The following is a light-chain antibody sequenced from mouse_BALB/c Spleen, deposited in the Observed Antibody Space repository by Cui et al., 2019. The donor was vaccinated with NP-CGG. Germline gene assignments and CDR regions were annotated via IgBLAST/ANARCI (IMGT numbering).Light chain of an antibody. CDR2: CTN. CDR1: TGAVTTSNY. Sequence: QAVVTQEFALTTSPGETVTLTCRSSTGAVTTSNYANWVQEKPDHLFTGLIGCTNNRVPGVPARFSGSLIGDKAALTITGAQTEDEAIYFCALWYSNHWVFGGGTKLTVL. J-gene: IGLJ1*01. CDR3: ALWYSNHWV. V-gene: IGLV1*01.